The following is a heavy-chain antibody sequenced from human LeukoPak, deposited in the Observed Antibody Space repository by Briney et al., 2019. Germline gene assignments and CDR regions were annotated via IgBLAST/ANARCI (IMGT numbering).Heavy chain of an antibody. CDR3: AGGSGSFDAFDI. CDR2: ISSSSTTI. CDR1: GFTFSSYS. D-gene: IGHD3-10*01. V-gene: IGHV3-48*01. J-gene: IGHJ3*02. Sequence: GGSLRLSCAASGFTFSSYSMNWVRQAPGKGLEWVSYISSSSTTIYYADSVKGRFTISRDNAKNSLYLQMNSLRAEDTAVYYCAGGSGSFDAFDIWGQGTMVTVSS.